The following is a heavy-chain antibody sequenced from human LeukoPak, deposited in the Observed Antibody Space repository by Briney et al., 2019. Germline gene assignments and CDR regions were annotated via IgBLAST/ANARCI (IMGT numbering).Heavy chain of an antibody. Sequence: SETLSLTCAVSGGSISSSNWWSWVRQPPGKGLEWSVEIYHSGSTNYNPSLKSRVTISVDRSKNQFSLKLSSVTAADTAVYYCARGGGYCSGGSCYSPDPTFDYWGQGTLVTVSS. CDR1: GGSISSSNW. J-gene: IGHJ4*02. D-gene: IGHD2-15*01. CDR3: ARGGGYCSGGSCYSPDPTFDY. CDR2: IYHSGST. V-gene: IGHV4-4*02.